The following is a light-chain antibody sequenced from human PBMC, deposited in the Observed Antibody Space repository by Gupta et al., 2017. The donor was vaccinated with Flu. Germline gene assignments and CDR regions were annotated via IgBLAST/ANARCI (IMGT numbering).Light chain of an antibody. J-gene: IGLJ2*01. CDR1: SSNIGAGYD. CDR2: GNS. Sequence: QSVLTQPHSVSGAPGQRVTISCTGSSSNIGAGYDVHWYQQLPGIAPKLLIYGNSTRPSGVPARFSGSKSGTSASLAITGLQADDEADYYCQSYDSGLSGSVFGGGTKLTVL. V-gene: IGLV1-40*01. CDR3: QSYDSGLSGSV.